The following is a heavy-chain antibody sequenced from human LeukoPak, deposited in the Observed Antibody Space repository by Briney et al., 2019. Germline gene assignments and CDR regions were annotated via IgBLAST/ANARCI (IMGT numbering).Heavy chain of an antibody. CDR2: IYHSGST. Sequence: PSETLSLTCAVSGYSISSGYYWGWIRQPPGKGLEWIGSIYHSGSTYYNPSLKSRVTISVHTSTNQFSLKLSSVTAADTAVYYCARQITGYYYYYMDVWGKGTTVTVSS. V-gene: IGHV4-38-2*01. J-gene: IGHJ6*03. CDR1: GYSISSGYY. D-gene: IGHD3-16*01. CDR3: ARQITGYYYYYMDV.